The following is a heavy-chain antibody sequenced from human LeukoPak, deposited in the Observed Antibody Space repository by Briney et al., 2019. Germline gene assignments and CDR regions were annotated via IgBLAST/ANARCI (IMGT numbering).Heavy chain of an antibody. D-gene: IGHD3-3*01. CDR1: GFTFSSYW. CDR2: INSDGSST. CDR3: ARCITIFGVVYYYYMDV. V-gene: IGHV3-74*01. J-gene: IGHJ6*03. Sequence: GGSLRLSCAASGFTFSSYWMHWVRQAPGKGPVWVSRINSDGSSTSYADSVKGRFTISRDNAKNTLYLQMNSLRAEDTAVYYCARCITIFGVVYYYYMDVWGKGTTVTVSS.